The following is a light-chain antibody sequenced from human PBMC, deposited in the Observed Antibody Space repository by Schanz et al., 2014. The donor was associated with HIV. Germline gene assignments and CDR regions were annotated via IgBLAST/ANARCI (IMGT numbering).Light chain of an antibody. CDR1: QSVRTN. V-gene: IGKV3-15*01. Sequence: EIVMTQSPVTLSVSPGERATLSCRASQSVRTNLAWYQQKPGQAPRLLIYGASTRATGIPARFSGGGSGTEFTLTISSLQSEDFAVYYCQHYGSSFGPGTKVDIK. J-gene: IGKJ3*01. CDR3: QHYGSS. CDR2: GAS.